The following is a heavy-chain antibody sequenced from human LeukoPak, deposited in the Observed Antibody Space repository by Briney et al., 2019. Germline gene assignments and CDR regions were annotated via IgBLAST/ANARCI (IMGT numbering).Heavy chain of an antibody. V-gene: IGHV1-69*04. Sequence: ASVKVSCKASGGTFSSYAISWVRQAPGQGLEWVGRIIPILGIANYAQKFQGRVTITADKSTSTAYMELSGLRSEDTAVYYCARWVAATPYYFDYWGQGTLVTVSS. CDR1: GGTFSSYA. J-gene: IGHJ4*02. CDR3: ARWVAATPYYFDY. D-gene: IGHD2-15*01. CDR2: IIPILGIA.